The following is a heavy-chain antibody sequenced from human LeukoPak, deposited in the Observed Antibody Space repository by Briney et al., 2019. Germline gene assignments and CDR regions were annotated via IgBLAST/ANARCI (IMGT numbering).Heavy chain of an antibody. J-gene: IGHJ4*02. D-gene: IGHD6-6*01. V-gene: IGHV3-23*01. CDR2: ISDDSRNT. CDR3: AKRVPYSSSSVYFDY. CDR1: GLILRHYG. Sequence: GGALPLSRLACGLILRHYGMNWVRPADGKELEGVSCISDDSRNTYYTDSVKVRITDSRDNSKNTLYQQMNGRRAYDTAVDDCAKRVPYSSSSVYFDYWGQGILVTVSS.